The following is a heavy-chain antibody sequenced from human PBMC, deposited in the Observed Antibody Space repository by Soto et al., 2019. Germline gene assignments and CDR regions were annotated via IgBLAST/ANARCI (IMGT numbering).Heavy chain of an antibody. Sequence: QVQLQESGPGLVKPSETLSLTCTVSGGSVGSVSYYWSWIRQPPGKGLEWIAYIYYTGSTNYNPSLKSRVTISADTSKNQFSLRLNSVTAADTAVYYCARGVSSPSNLDYWGQGTLVTVSS. V-gene: IGHV4-61*01. J-gene: IGHJ4*02. D-gene: IGHD6-13*01. CDR1: GGSVGSVSYY. CDR3: ARGVSSPSNLDY. CDR2: IYYTGST.